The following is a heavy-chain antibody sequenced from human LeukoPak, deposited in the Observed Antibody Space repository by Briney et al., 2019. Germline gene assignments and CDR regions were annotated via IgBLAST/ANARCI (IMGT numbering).Heavy chain of an antibody. Sequence: SETLSLTCTVSGGSISSYYWSWLRQPPGKGLEWIGYIYYSGSTNYNPSLKSRVTISVDTSKNQFSPKLSSVTAADTAVYYCARGVAVAPVYWGQGTLVTVSS. D-gene: IGHD6-19*01. CDR3: ARGVAVAPVY. V-gene: IGHV4-59*01. CDR1: GGSISSYY. CDR2: IYYSGST. J-gene: IGHJ4*02.